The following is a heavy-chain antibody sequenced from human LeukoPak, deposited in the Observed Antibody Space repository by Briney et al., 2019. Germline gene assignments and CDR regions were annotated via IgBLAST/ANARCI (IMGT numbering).Heavy chain of an antibody. J-gene: IGHJ4*02. CDR1: GGSISSYY. CDR3: ASTPYCSGGSCYPLDY. CDR2: IYYSGST. D-gene: IGHD2-15*01. Sequence: KPSETPSLTCTVSGGSISSYYWSWIRQPPGKGLEWIGYIYYSGSTNYNPSLKSRVTISVDTSKNQFSLKLSSVTAADTAVYYCASTPYCSGGSCYPLDYWGQGTLVTVSS. V-gene: IGHV4-59*08.